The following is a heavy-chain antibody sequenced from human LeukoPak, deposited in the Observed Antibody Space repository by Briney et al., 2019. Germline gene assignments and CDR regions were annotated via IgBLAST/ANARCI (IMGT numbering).Heavy chain of an antibody. D-gene: IGHD2-15*01. CDR1: GGSISSYY. J-gene: IGHJ4*02. V-gene: IGHV4-59*01. CDR3: AREGCSGYSCYSNAFDI. Sequence: TSSETLSLTCTVSGGSISSYYWSWIRQPPGKGLEWIGYIYYSGSTNYNPSLKSRVTISVDTSKNQFSLKLSSVTAADTAVYYCAREGCSGYSCYSNAFDIWCQGTLVTVSS. CDR2: IYYSGST.